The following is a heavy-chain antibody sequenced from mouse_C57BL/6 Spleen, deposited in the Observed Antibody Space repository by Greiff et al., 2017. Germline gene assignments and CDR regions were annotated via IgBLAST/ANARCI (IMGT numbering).Heavy chain of an antibody. CDR3: AYSSGYFMDY. D-gene: IGHD3-2*02. Sequence: EVKVMESGAELVKPGASVKLSCTASGFNIKDYYMHWVKQRTEQGLEWIGRIDPEDGATKYAPKFQGKATITADTSSNTAYLQLSSLTSEDTAVYYCAYSSGYFMDYWGQGTSVTVSS. CDR2: IDPEDGAT. V-gene: IGHV14-2*01. J-gene: IGHJ4*01. CDR1: GFNIKDYY.